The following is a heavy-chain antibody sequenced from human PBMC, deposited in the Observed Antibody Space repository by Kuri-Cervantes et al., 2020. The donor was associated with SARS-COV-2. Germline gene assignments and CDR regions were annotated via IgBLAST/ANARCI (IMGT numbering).Heavy chain of an antibody. V-gene: IGHV4-59*08. CDR3: ARGGNSGSYSLDY. CDR1: GGSISSHY. D-gene: IGHD1-26*01. CDR2: IYYSGST. Sequence: SETLPLTCTVSGGSISSHYWSWIRQPPGKGLEWIGYIYYSGSTYYNPSLKSRVTISVDTSKNQFSLKLSSVTAADTAVYYCARGGNSGSYSLDYWGQGTLVTVSS. J-gene: IGHJ4*02.